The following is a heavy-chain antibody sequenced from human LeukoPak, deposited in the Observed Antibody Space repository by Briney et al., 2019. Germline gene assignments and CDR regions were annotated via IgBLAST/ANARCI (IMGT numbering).Heavy chain of an antibody. CDR3: AREGRGYSYAFEY. Sequence: GGSLRLYCAASGFTFSNYWMHWLRQAPGKGLVWFSRINSDGSSTTYADSVKGRFTISRDNGQNTLYLQMNSLRAEDTAVYCCAREGRGYSYAFEYWGQGTLVTVSS. D-gene: IGHD5-18*01. V-gene: IGHV3-74*01. CDR1: GFTFSNYW. J-gene: IGHJ4*02. CDR2: INSDGSST.